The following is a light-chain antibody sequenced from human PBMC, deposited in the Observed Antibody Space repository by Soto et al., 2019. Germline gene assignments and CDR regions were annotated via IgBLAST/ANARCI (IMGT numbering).Light chain of an antibody. CDR2: EVS. CDR3: SSYTSSSTLYV. V-gene: IGLV2-14*01. CDR1: SSDVGGYNY. Sequence: QSALTQPASVSGSPGQSITISCTGTSSDVGGYNYVSWYQQHPGKAPKLMIYEVSNRPSGVSNRFSGSKSGNTASLTISGLQAEDDADYYCSSYTSSSTLYVFGTGNKRTV. J-gene: IGLJ1*01.